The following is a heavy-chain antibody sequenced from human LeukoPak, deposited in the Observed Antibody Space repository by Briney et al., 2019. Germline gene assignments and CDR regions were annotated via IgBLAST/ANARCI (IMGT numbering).Heavy chain of an antibody. Sequence: GGSLRLSCAASGFIFSYYSMNWVRQAPQEGLEWVSSINSNSNYMSYADSVKGRFTISRDNAKNSLYLQMTSLRAEDTAVYYCARSEFEAFDMWGQGTMVTVSS. CDR2: INSNSNYM. CDR1: GFIFSYYS. V-gene: IGHV3-21*01. CDR3: ARSEFEAFDM. J-gene: IGHJ3*02. D-gene: IGHD3-10*01.